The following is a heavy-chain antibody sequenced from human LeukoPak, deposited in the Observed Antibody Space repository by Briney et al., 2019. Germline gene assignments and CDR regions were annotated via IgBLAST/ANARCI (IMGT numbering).Heavy chain of an antibody. D-gene: IGHD3-16*02. V-gene: IGHV5-51*01. CDR2: IYPGDSDT. J-gene: IGHJ5*02. Sequence: GASLKISYKGSGYRFTSYWIGWVRRLPGKGLEWMGIIYPGDSDTRYSPSFQGQVTISADKSISTAYLQWSSLKASDTAMYYCARGLSSISNWFDPWGQGTLVTVSS. CDR3: ARGLSSISNWFDP. CDR1: GYRFTSYW.